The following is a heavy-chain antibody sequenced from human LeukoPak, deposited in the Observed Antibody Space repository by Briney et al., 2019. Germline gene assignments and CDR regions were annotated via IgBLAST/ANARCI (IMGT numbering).Heavy chain of an antibody. J-gene: IGHJ4*02. V-gene: IGHV1-2*02. CDR3: ARGNYYGSGSYQN. D-gene: IGHD3-10*01. CDR2: INPNSGGT. CDR1: GYTFTGYY. Sequence: ASVKVSCKASGYTFTGYYMHWVRQAPGQGLEWMGWINPNSGGTNYAQKFQGRDTMTRDTSISTAYMELSRLRSDDTAVYYCARGNYYGSGSYQNWGQGTLVTVSS.